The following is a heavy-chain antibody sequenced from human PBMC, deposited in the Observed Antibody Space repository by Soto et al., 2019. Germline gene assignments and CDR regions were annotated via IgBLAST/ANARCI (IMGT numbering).Heavy chain of an antibody. CDR2: ISSSSSYI. V-gene: IGHV3-21*01. CDR1: GFTFSSYS. Sequence: GGSLRLSCAASGFTFSSYSMNWVRQAPGKGLEWVSSISSSSSYIYYADSVKSRYTTSRENAKNSLYLQMNSLRAGETAGYYCARGCREGSHTWEAARRGYYYYYYYMDVWGKGTTVTVSS. CDR3: ARGCREGSHTWEAARRGYYYYYYYMDV. J-gene: IGHJ6*03. D-gene: IGHD6-6*01.